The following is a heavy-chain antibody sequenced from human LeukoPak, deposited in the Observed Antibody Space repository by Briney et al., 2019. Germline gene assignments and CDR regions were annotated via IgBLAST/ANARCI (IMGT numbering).Heavy chain of an antibody. CDR2: IHSSGAT. J-gene: IGHJ5*02. CDR1: GFTGSNNY. V-gene: IGHV3-53*01. D-gene: IGHD4-17*01. CDR3: TVFGDSNH. Sequence: GGSLRLSCAASGFTGSNNYVSWVRQAPGMGLEWVSAIHSSGATCYADSVKGRFTISRDTSKNTLYLQISSLRVEDTAVYYRTVFGDSNHWGQGTLVTVSS.